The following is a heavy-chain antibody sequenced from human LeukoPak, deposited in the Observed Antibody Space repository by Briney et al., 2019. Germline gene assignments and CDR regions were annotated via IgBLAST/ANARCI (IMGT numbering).Heavy chain of an antibody. CDR3: AKFGLDYCSSTSCYPFHYYYGMDV. J-gene: IGHJ6*02. CDR2: IWYDGSNK. V-gene: IGHV3-33*06. D-gene: IGHD2-2*01. Sequence: GGSLRLSCAASGFTFSSYGMHWVRQAPGKGLEWVAVIWYDGSNKYYADSVKGRFTISRDNSKNTLYLQMDSLRAEDTAVYYCAKFGLDYCSSTSCYPFHYYYGMDVWGQGTTVTVSS. CDR1: GFTFSSYG.